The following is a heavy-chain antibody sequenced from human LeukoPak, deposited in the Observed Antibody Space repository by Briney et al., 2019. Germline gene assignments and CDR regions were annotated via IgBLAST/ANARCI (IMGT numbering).Heavy chain of an antibody. CDR2: ISGSGGST. D-gene: IGHD6-19*01. Sequence: GGSLRLSCAASGFTFSSYAMSWVRQAPGKGLEWVSGISGSGGSTYYTDSVKGRFTISRDNSKNTLYLQMNSLRAEDTAVYYCAKAEQWLVHIDYWGQGTLVTVSS. CDR3: AKAEQWLVHIDY. V-gene: IGHV3-23*01. CDR1: GFTFSSYA. J-gene: IGHJ4*02.